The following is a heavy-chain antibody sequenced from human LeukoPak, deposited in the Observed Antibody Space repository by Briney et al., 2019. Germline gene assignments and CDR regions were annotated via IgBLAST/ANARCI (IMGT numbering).Heavy chain of an antibody. CDR1: GYSFTSYW. CDR3: ARGPRRDILTGYIDY. CDR2: IYPGGSDT. Sequence: GESLKISCKGSGYSFTSYWIGWVRQMPGKGLEWMGIIYPGGSDTRYSPSFQGQVTISADKSISTAYLQWSSLKASDTAMYYCARGPRRDILTGYIDYWGQGTLVTVSS. V-gene: IGHV5-51*01. D-gene: IGHD3-9*01. J-gene: IGHJ4*02.